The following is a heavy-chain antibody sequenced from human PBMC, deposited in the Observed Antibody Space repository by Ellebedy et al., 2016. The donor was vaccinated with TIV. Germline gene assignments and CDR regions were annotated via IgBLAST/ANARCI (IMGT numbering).Heavy chain of an antibody. CDR2: ISHTGSRT. CDR1: GFTFSSYA. Sequence: GESLKISCAASGFTFSSYAMSWVRQAPGKGLEWVSTISHTGSRTYYADSVEGRFTISRDNSKKTLYLQMNSLRAEDTAIYYCAKGYGSSSRYFFDYWGQGTPVTVSS. CDR3: AKGYGSSSRYFFDY. D-gene: IGHD6-6*01. J-gene: IGHJ4*02. V-gene: IGHV3-23*01.